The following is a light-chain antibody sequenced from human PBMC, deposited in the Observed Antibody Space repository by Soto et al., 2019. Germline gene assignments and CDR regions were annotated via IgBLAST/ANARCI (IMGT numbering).Light chain of an antibody. CDR1: QGISSD. CDR3: QQFDYYPQIT. J-gene: IGKJ5*01. CDR2: RAS. V-gene: IGKV1D-13*01. Sequence: AIQLTQSPSSLSASVGDRVTMTCRASQGISSDLAWYQQKPGHGPKLLIYRASKLESGVPSRFSGSGSGTDFTLTISSLQPEDFATYYCQQFDYYPQITFGQGTRLEIK.